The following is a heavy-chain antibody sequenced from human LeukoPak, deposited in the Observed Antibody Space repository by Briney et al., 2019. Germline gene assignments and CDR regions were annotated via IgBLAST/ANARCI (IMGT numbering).Heavy chain of an antibody. J-gene: IGHJ4*02. CDR1: GFTFSSYW. D-gene: IGHD5-18*01. V-gene: IGHV3-7*01. CDR2: IKQDGSEK. Sequence: PGGSLRLSCAASGFTFSSYWMSWVRQAPGKGLEWVANIKQDGSEKYYVDSVKGRFTISRDNAKNSLYLQMNSLRAEDTAVYYCARDIGGDTAMVTSGDYWGQGTLVTVSS. CDR3: ARDIGGDTAMVTSGDY.